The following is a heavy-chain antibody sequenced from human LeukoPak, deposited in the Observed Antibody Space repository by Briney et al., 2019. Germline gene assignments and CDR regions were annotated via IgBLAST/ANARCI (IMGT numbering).Heavy chain of an antibody. CDR1: GFSLSTSGVG. V-gene: IGHV2-5*01. Sequence: KESGPTLVKPTQTLTLTCTFSGFSLSTSGVGVGWIRQPPGKALKWLALIYWNDDKRYSPSLKSRLTINKDTSKNQVVLTMTNMDRVDTATYYCARSFRREAFDIWGKGTMSPSLQ. J-gene: IGHJ3*02. CDR3: ARSFRREAFDI. CDR2: IYWNDDK.